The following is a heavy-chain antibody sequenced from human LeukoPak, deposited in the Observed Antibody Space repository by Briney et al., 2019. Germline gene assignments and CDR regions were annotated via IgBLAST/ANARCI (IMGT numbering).Heavy chain of an antibody. CDR2: INPNSGGT. J-gene: IGHJ6*03. CDR1: GYTFTDYY. Sequence: ASVKVSCXASGYTFTDYYMHWVRQAPGQGLEWMGWINPNSGGTNYAQKFQGRVTMTRDTSISTAYMELSRLRSDDTAVYYCARNERGSGWYGVYYYYMDVWGKGTTVTVSS. D-gene: IGHD6-19*01. V-gene: IGHV1-2*02. CDR3: ARNERGSGWYGVYYYYMDV.